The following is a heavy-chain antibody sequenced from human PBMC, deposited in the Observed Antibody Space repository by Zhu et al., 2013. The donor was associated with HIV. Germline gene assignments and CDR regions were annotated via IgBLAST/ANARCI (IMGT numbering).Heavy chain of an antibody. CDR2: IYYSGST. D-gene: IGHD6-13*01. V-gene: IGHV4-59*01. CDR1: GGSISSYY. J-gene: IGHJ5*02. Sequence: QVQLQESGPGLVKPSETLSLTCTVSGGSISSYYWSWIRQPPGKGLEWIGYIYYSGSTNYNPSLKSRVTISVDTSKNQFSLKLSSVTAADTAVYYCASTPPIAAANWFDPWGQGTLVTVSS. CDR3: ASTPPIAAANWFDP.